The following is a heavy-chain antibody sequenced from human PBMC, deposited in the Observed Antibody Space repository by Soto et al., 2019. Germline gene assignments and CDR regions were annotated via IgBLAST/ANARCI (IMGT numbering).Heavy chain of an antibody. CDR2: INHSGST. V-gene: IGHV4-34*01. CDR3: ARGFEAAGRRNWFDP. D-gene: IGHD6-13*01. CDR1: GGSFSCYY. Sequence: SETLSLTCAVYGGSFSCYYWSWIRQPPGKGLEWIGEINHSGSTNYNPSLKSRVTISVDTSKNQFSLKLSSVTAADTAVYYCARGFEAAGRRNWFDPWGQGTLVTVSS. J-gene: IGHJ5*02.